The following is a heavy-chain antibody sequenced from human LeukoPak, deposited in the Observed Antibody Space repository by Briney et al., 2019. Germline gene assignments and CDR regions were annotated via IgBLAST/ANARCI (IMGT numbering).Heavy chain of an antibody. CDR3: ARVEVLARGYFDY. J-gene: IGHJ4*02. Sequence: PGGSLRLSCAASGFTFSSYWMSWVRQAPGKGLEWVSYISSSSSYTNYADSVKGRFTISRDNAKNSLYLQMNSLRAEDTAVYYCARVEVLARGYFDYWGQGTLVTVSS. D-gene: IGHD3-3*02. CDR1: GFTFSSYW. CDR2: ISSSSSYT. V-gene: IGHV3-11*05.